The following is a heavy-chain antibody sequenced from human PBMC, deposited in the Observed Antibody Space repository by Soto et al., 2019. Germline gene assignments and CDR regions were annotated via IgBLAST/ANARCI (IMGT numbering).Heavy chain of an antibody. CDR3: ARSWFGELFGWFDP. CDR2: IYYSGST. J-gene: IGHJ5*02. CDR1: GGSISSYY. Sequence: PSETLSLTCTVSGGSISSYYWSWIRQPPGKGLEWIGYIYYSGSTNYNPSLKSRVTISVDTSKNQFSLKLSSVTAADTAVYYCARSWFGELFGWFDPWGQGTLVTVSS. D-gene: IGHD3-10*01. V-gene: IGHV4-59*01.